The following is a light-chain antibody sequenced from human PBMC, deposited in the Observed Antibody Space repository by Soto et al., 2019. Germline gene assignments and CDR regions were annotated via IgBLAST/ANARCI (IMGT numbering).Light chain of an antibody. CDR1: QSVGSN. V-gene: IGKV3-15*01. J-gene: IGKJ1*01. CDR3: QQYNNWLPWT. Sequence: DIVLTQSPATPSLSPGERATLSCRASQSVGSNLAWYQQKPGQAPRLLISGASTGATGVPATFSGSGSGTEFTLTISSLQSEDFAVYYCQQYNNWLPWTFGQGTKVDI. CDR2: GAS.